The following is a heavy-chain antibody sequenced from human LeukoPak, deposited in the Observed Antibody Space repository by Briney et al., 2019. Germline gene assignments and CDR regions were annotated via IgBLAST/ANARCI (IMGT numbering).Heavy chain of an antibody. CDR1: GGSVSSGSYY. V-gene: IGHV4-61*01. D-gene: IGHD3-22*01. J-gene: IGHJ5*02. CDR2: IYYSGST. CDR3: AREDSSSWYRWFDP. Sequence: SETLSLTCTVSGGSVSSGSYYWSWIRQPPGKGLEWIGYIYYSGSTNYNPSLKSRVTISVDTSKNQFSLKLTSVTAADTAVYYRAREDSSSWYRWFDPWGQGTLVTVSS.